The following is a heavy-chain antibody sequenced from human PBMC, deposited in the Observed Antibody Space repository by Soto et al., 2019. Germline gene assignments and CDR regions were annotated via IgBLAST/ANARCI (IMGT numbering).Heavy chain of an antibody. Sequence: SETLSLTCTVSGGSISSYYWSWIRQPPGKGLEWIGYIYYSGSTNYNPSLKSRVTISVATSKNQFSLKLSSVTAADTAVYYCARATILSIAAAGSFDYWGQGTLVTVSS. D-gene: IGHD6-13*01. CDR1: GGSISSYY. CDR3: ARATILSIAAAGSFDY. J-gene: IGHJ4*02. CDR2: IYYSGST. V-gene: IGHV4-59*01.